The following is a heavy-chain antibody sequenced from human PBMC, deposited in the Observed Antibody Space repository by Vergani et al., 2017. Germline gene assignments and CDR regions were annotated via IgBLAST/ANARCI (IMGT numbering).Heavy chain of an antibody. D-gene: IGHD3-10*01. CDR3: ARDGGTITMVRGVITTLFDY. CDR2: ISYDGSNK. V-gene: IGHV3-30-3*01. CDR1: GFTFSSYA. Sequence: QVQLVESGGGVVQPGRSLRLSCAASGFTFSSYAMHWVRQAPGKGLEWVAVISYDGSNKYYADSVKGRFTISRDNSKNTLYLQMNSLRPEDTAVYYCARDGGTITMVRGVITTLFDYWGQGTLVTVSS. J-gene: IGHJ4*02.